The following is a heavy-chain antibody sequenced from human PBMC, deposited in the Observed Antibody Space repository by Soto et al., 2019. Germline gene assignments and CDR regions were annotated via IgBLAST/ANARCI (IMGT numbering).Heavy chain of an antibody. CDR2: IYYTGNN. CDR3: AREPKQNYDSSPWNGGFDS. J-gene: IGHJ4*02. Sequence: PSETLSLTCTVSGGSVSSGGYYWTWIRQHPGKGLEWVGYIYYTGNNFYNPALKSRVAMSVDPSTNQFSLKLASVTDADTAVYFCAREPKQNYDSSPWNGGFDSWGPGTLVTVSS. D-gene: IGHD3-22*01. CDR1: GGSVSSGGYY. V-gene: IGHV4-30-4*08.